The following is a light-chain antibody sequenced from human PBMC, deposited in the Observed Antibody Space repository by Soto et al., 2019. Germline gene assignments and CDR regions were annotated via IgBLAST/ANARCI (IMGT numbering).Light chain of an antibody. Sequence: DIVMTQSPDSLAVALGERATINCKSSQSVFYNPYNKNYFAWYQQKSGQPPKPLFFWASTRESGVPDRFSASGSGTDFTLTISSLQAEDVADYYCQQYYSFPFTLGPGTKVDI. CDR2: WAS. V-gene: IGKV4-1*01. CDR1: QSVFYNPYNKNY. J-gene: IGKJ3*01. CDR3: QQYYSFPFT.